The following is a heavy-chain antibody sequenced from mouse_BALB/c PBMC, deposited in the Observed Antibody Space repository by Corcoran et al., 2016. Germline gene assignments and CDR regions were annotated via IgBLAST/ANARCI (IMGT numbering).Heavy chain of an antibody. D-gene: IGHD1-1*01. CDR2: INTYTGEP. J-gene: IGHJ2*01. Sequence: QIQLVQSGPELKKPGETVKISCKASGYTFTNYGMNWVKQAPGKGLKWMGWINTYTGEPTYADDFKGRFAFSLETSASTAYLQINNLKNEDTATYFCARNGSFDYWGQGTTLTVSS. CDR3: ARNGSFDY. CDR1: GYTFTNYG. V-gene: IGHV9-3-1*01.